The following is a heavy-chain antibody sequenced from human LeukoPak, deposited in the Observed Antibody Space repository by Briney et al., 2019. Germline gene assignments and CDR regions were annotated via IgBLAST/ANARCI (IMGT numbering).Heavy chain of an antibody. D-gene: IGHD1-14*01. V-gene: IGHV4-59*01. CDR2: IYYSGST. CDR1: GGSISNY. J-gene: IGHJ4*02. CDR3: ARGKVFKTSTWIDY. Sequence: PSETLSLTCTVSGGSISNYWTWIRQPPGKGLEWIGYIYYSGSTNYNPSLKSRVTISVDTSKNQFSLKLSSVTAADTAVYYCARGKVFKTSTWIDYWGQGTLVTVSS.